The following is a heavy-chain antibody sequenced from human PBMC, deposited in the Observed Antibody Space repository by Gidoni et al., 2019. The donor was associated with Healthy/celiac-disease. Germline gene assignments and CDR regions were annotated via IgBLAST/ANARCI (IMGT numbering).Heavy chain of an antibody. Sequence: QVQLQESGPGLVKPSETLALTCTVSGGSISSYYWSWIRQPPGKGLEWIGYIYYSGGTNYNPSLKSRVTISVDTSKNQFSLKLSSVTAADTAVYYCARGVRGGYLYYFDYWGQGTLVTVSS. J-gene: IGHJ4*02. CDR1: GGSISSYY. V-gene: IGHV4-59*01. CDR2: IYYSGGT. D-gene: IGHD3-22*01. CDR3: ARGVRGGYLYYFDY.